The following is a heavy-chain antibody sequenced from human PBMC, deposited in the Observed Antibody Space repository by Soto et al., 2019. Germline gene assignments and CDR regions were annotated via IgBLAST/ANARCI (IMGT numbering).Heavy chain of an antibody. J-gene: IGHJ6*02. CDR1: GFTFSDYY. CDR3: ARVPLGNGTYYDSSGYHYYYYYGMDV. CDR2: ISSSSSYT. V-gene: IGHV3-11*06. Sequence: QVQLVESGGGLVKPGGSLRLSCAASGFTFSDYYMSWIRQAPGKGLEWVSYISSSSSYTNYADSVKGRFTISRDNAKNSLYLQMNSLKAEDTAVYYCARVPLGNGTYYDSSGYHYYYYYGMDVWGQGTTVTVSS. D-gene: IGHD3-22*01.